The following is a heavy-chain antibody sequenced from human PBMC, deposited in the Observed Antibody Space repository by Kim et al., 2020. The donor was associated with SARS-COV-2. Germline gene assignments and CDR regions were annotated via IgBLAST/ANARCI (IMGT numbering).Heavy chain of an antibody. V-gene: IGHV1-3*01. CDR2: INAGNGNT. J-gene: IGHJ4*02. D-gene: IGHD6-19*01. CDR3: AREGLTRLGHDY. CDR1: GYTFTSYA. Sequence: ASVKVSCKASGYTFTSYAMHWVRQAPGQRLEWMGWINAGNGNTKYSQKFQGRVTITRDTSASTAYMELSSLRSEDTAVYYCAREGLTRLGHDYWGQGTLVTVSS.